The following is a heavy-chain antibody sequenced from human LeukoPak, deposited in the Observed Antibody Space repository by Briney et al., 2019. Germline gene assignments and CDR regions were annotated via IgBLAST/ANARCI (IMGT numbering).Heavy chain of an antibody. CDR2: IFLADSDT. V-gene: IGHV5-51*01. CDR1: GYKFTNYW. Sequence: GESLKISCQASGYKFTNYWIGWVRQMPGKGLEWMGVIFLADSDTRYSPSFEGQVTISADKSIYTAYLQWSSLQTSDTAIYYCATHEVTAAAGTEFDSWGQGTLVTVSS. J-gene: IGHJ4*02. D-gene: IGHD6-25*01. CDR3: ATHEVTAAAGTEFDS.